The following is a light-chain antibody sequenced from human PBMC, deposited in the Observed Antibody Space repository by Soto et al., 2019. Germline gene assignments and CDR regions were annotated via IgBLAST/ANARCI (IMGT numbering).Light chain of an antibody. CDR3: QQYYSTPT. Sequence: DIVMTQSPDSLAVSLGERATFNFTSIHNLLSSSNNRNYLAWYQQKPGQPPKLLIYWASTRESGVPDRFSGSGSGTDFTLTISSLQAEDVAVYYCQQYYSTPTFGQGTRLEIK. J-gene: IGKJ5*01. CDR1: HNLLSSSNNRNY. V-gene: IGKV4-1*01. CDR2: WAS.